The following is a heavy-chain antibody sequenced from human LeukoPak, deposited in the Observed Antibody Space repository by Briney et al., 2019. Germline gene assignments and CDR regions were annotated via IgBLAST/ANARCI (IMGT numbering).Heavy chain of an antibody. CDR2: IYYSGST. V-gene: IGHV4-39*07. CDR3: ARSYYYGSGSPYYGMDV. D-gene: IGHD3-10*01. CDR1: GGSISSSSYY. J-gene: IGHJ6*02. Sequence: SETLSLTCTVSGGSISSSSYYWGWIRQPPGKGLEWIGSIYYSGSTYYNPSLKSRVTISVDTSKNQFSLKLSSVTAADTAVYYCARSYYYGSGSPYYGMDVWGQGTTVTVSS.